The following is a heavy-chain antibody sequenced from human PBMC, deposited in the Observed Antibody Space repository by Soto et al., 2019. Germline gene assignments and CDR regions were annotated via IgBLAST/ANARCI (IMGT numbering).Heavy chain of an antibody. J-gene: IGHJ4*02. V-gene: IGHV4-59*01. CDR1: VGSITGYY. Sequence: SSETLSLTCTVSVGSITGYYWSWIRQSPGKGLEWIGCSYYTGATNYNPSLKSRVTISVDTSKNQFSLTLSSATAADTAVYYCARERTPRTGFDYWGQGTLVTVSS. CDR2: SYYTGAT. CDR3: ARERTPRTGFDY. D-gene: IGHD7-27*01.